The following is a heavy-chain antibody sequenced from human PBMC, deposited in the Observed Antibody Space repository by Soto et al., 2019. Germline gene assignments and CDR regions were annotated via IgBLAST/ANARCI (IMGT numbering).Heavy chain of an antibody. Sequence: SLRLFCAASGFTFSSYGMHWVRQAPGKGLEWVAVIWYDGSNKYYADSVKGRFTISRDNSKNTLYLQMNSLRAEDTAVYYCARDYDSSGYPRYYFDYWGQGTLVTVSS. CDR3: ARDYDSSGYPRYYFDY. V-gene: IGHV3-33*01. CDR2: IWYDGSNK. CDR1: GFTFSSYG. J-gene: IGHJ4*02. D-gene: IGHD3-22*01.